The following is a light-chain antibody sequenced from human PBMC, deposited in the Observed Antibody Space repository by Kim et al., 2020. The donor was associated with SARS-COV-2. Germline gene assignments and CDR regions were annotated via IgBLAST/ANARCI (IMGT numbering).Light chain of an antibody. CDR2: GNS. CDR1: SSNIGVNS. CDR3: AAWDDSLSAWV. V-gene: IGLV1-47*01. Sequence: QLVLTQPPSASGTPGQRVTISCSGSSSNIGVNSVYWFQQLPGTAPKLLIYGNSQRPSGVPDRFSASKSGTSASLAVSGLRSDDEADFYCAAWDDSLSAWVFGGGTQLTVL. J-gene: IGLJ3*02.